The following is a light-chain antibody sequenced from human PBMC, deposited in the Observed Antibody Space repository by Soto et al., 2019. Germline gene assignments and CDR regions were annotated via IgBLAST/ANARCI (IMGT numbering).Light chain of an antibody. CDR1: QNITDY. V-gene: IGKV1-39*01. CDR3: QQSYTSPFT. J-gene: IGKJ4*01. CDR2: ATS. Sequence: DIQMTQSPSSLSASVGDRVTITCRASQNITDYLNWYQQKPGIAPKLLIYATSSLQSGVPSRFSGSGSGTDFTLTISSLQREDFATYYCQQSYTSPFTFGGGTKVEIK.